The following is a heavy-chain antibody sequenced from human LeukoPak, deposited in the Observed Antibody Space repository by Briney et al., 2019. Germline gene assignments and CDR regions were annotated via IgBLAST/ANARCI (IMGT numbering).Heavy chain of an antibody. D-gene: IGHD1-26*01. CDR1: GFTFSSYA. CDR3: ARGQSRWELLNPPDY. V-gene: IGHV3-64*01. J-gene: IGHJ4*02. Sequence: GGSLRLSCAASGFTFSSYAMHWVRQAPGKGLEYVSAISSNGGSTYYANSVKGRFTISRDNSKNTLYLQMGSLRVEDMAVYYCARGQSRWELLNPPDYWGQGTLVTVSS. CDR2: ISSNGGST.